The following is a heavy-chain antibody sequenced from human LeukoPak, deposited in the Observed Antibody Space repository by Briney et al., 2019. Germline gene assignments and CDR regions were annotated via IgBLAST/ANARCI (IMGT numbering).Heavy chain of an antibody. CDR3: AREQYGSDDALDI. CDR1: GFTFSRYW. V-gene: IGHV3-33*07. D-gene: IGHD4-17*01. J-gene: IGHJ3*02. CDR2: IWYDGSNK. Sequence: QPGGSLRLSCAASGFTFSRYWMSWVRKAPGKGLEWVAVIWYDGSNKYYADSVKGRFTVSRDNSKNTMDLQMNSLRAEDTAVYYCAREQYGSDDALDIWGQGTMVTVSS.